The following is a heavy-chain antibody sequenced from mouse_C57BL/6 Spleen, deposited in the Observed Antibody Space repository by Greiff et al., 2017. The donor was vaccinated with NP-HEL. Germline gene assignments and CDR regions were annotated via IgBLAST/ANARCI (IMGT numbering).Heavy chain of an antibody. CDR1: GYTFTDYN. Sequence: EVKLMESGPELVKPGASVKIPCKASGYTFTDYNMDWVKQSHGKSLEWIGDINPNNGGTIYNQKFKGKATLTVDKSSSTAYMELRSLTSEDTAVYDCARTRYAMDYWGQGTSVTVSS. J-gene: IGHJ4*01. V-gene: IGHV1-18*01. CDR2: INPNNGGT. CDR3: ARTRYAMDY.